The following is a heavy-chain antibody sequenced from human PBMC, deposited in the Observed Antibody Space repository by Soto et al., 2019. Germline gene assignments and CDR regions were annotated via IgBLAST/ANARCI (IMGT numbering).Heavy chain of an antibody. J-gene: IGHJ4*02. Sequence: PGGSLRLSCAASGFTFSSFAMSWVRQAPGKGLEWVSAISGSGGSTYYADSVKGRFTISRDNSMNTLYLQMNSLRADDTAVYYCAKDHRRYSYGYSHYWVQGTLVTVSS. CDR1: GFTFSSFA. D-gene: IGHD5-18*01. V-gene: IGHV3-23*01. CDR3: AKDHRRYSYGYSHY. CDR2: ISGSGGST.